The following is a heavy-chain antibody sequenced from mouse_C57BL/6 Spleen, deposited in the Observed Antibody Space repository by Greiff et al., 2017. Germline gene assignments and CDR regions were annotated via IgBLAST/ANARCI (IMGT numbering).Heavy chain of an antibody. Sequence: EVMLVESGGDLVKPGGSLKLSCAASGFTFSSYGMSWVRQTPDKRLEWVATISSGGSYTYYPDSVKGRFTISRDNAKNTLYRQMSSLKSEDTAMYYCARHGTTVVPFAYWGQGTLVTVSA. CDR1: GFTFSSYG. J-gene: IGHJ3*01. V-gene: IGHV5-6*01. D-gene: IGHD1-1*01. CDR2: ISSGGSYT. CDR3: ARHGTTVVPFAY.